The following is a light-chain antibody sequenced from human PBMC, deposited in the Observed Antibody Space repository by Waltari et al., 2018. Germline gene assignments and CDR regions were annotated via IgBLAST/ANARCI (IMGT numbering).Light chain of an antibody. CDR2: DVS. CDR3: SSYTASRLYV. CDR1: SSDVGGYNY. V-gene: IGLV2-14*03. J-gene: IGLJ1*01. Sequence: QSALTQPASVSGSPGQSITISCTGTSSDVGGYNYVSWYQQYQGKAPKLVIHDVSSRPSGTSDRFSGSKSGNTASLILSGLQADDEADYYCSSYTASRLYVFGTGTKVTVL.